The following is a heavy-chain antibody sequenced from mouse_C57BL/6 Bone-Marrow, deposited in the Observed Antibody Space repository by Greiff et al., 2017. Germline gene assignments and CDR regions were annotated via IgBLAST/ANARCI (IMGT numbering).Heavy chain of an antibody. CDR2: ILPGSGST. D-gene: IGHD2-2*01. Sequence: QVQLQQSGAELMKPGASVKLSCKATGYTFTGYWIEWVKQRPGHGLEWIGEILPGSGSTNYNEKFKGKAPFTADTSSNTAYMQRSSLTTEDSAIYYCARELLWLRRRYFDVWGTGTTVTVSS. J-gene: IGHJ1*03. V-gene: IGHV1-9*01. CDR3: ARELLWLRRRYFDV. CDR1: GYTFTGYW.